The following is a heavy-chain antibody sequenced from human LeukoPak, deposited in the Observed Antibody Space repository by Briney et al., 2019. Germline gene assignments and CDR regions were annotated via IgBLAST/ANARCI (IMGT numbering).Heavy chain of an antibody. CDR3: ARTQRRLDSWYSRNYYYYGMDV. CDR1: GYTFTSYD. CDR2: MNPNSGNT. D-gene: IGHD6-13*01. V-gene: IGHV1-8*01. J-gene: IGHJ6*02. Sequence: ASVKVSCKASGYTFTSYDINWVRQATGQGLEWMGWMNPNSGNTGYAQKFQGRVTMTRNTSISTAYMELSSLRSEDTAVYYCARTQRRLDSWYSRNYYYYGMDVWGQGTTVTVAS.